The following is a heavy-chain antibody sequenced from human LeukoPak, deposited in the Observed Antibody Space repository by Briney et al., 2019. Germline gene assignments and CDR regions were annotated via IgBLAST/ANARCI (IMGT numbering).Heavy chain of an antibody. Sequence: GGSLRLSCAASGFTFSSYAMHWVRQAPGKGLEWVAVISYDGSNKYYADSVKGRFTISRDNSKNTLYLQMNSLRAEDTAVNYCARDTYYYDSSGYGGDYFDYWGQGTLVTVSS. J-gene: IGHJ4*02. CDR1: GFTFSSYA. CDR2: ISYDGSNK. CDR3: ARDTYYYDSSGYGGDYFDY. D-gene: IGHD3-22*01. V-gene: IGHV3-30-3*01.